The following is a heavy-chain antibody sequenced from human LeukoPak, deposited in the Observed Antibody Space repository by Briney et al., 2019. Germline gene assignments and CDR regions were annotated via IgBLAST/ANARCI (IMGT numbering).Heavy chain of an antibody. Sequence: SETLSLTCAVYGGSFSGYYWSWIRQPPGKGPEWIGEINHSGSTNYNPSLKSRVTISVDTSKNQFSLKLSSVTAADTAVYYCAREEDSFDPWGQGTLVTVSS. CDR1: GGSFSGYY. CDR2: INHSGST. V-gene: IGHV4-34*01. CDR3: AREEDSFDP. J-gene: IGHJ5*02.